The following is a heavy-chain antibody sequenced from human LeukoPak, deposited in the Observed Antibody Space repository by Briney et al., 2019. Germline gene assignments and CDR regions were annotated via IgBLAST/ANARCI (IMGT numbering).Heavy chain of an antibody. J-gene: IGHJ5*02. Sequence: SGGSLRLSCAVLGLSVSTFGIHWVSPAPGKGLEYVSAISVSGHNTHYANSVRGRFTISRDNSKNSVFLQMDSLKVEDTAVYYCARGPYDMLIIPTCFDVWGKGTLVTVSS. D-gene: IGHD3-9*01. V-gene: IGHV3-64*01. CDR2: ISVSGHNT. CDR1: GLSVSTFG. CDR3: ARGPYDMLIIPTCFDV.